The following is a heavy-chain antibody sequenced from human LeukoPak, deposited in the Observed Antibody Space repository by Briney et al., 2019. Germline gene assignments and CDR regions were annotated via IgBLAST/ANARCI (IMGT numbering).Heavy chain of an antibody. D-gene: IGHD3-10*01. CDR3: AKDLPHYYGSGTLDY. J-gene: IGHJ4*02. V-gene: IGHV3-30*02. Sequence: GGSLRLSCAASGFSFSDYDMHWVRRAPGKGLEWVAYIRYDGSNKYYVDSVKGRFTISRDNSKNTLYLQMNSLRAEDTAVYYCAKDLPHYYGSGTLDYWGQGTLVTVSS. CDR1: GFSFSDYD. CDR2: IRYDGSNK.